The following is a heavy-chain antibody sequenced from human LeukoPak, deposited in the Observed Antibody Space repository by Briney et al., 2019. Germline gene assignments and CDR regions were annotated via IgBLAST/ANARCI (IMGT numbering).Heavy chain of an antibody. Sequence: GSSVKVSCKASGFRLTDYYMHWVQQAPGQGLEWMGWINPNSGGTKYAQKFQGRVTMTMDTSINTVYMELSSLTSDDTATYYCARDGDLDWLPSGYWGQGTLVTVSS. D-gene: IGHD3-9*01. CDR1: GFRLTDYY. J-gene: IGHJ4*02. CDR3: ARDGDLDWLPSGY. CDR2: INPNSGGT. V-gene: IGHV1-2*02.